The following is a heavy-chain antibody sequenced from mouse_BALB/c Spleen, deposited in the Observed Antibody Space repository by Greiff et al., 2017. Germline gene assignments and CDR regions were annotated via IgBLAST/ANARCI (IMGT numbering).Heavy chain of an antibody. V-gene: IGHV3-2*02. CDR1: GYSITSDYA. J-gene: IGHJ4*01. CDR2: ISYSGST. Sequence: EVKLQESGPGLVKPSQSLSLTCTVTGYSITSDYAWNWIRQFPGNKLEWMGYISYSGSTSYNPSLKSRISITRDTSKNQFFLQLNSVTTEDTATYYCARKGYDYDEGYAMDYWGQGTSVTVSS. CDR3: ARKGYDYDEGYAMDY. D-gene: IGHD2-4*01.